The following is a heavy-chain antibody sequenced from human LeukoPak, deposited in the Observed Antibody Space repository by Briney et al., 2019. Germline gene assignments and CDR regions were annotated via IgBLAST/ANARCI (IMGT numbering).Heavy chain of an antibody. CDR3: ARLIYCSGGSCSHDY. V-gene: IGHV4-34*01. CDR2: MYYTGNT. J-gene: IGHJ4*02. CDR1: GGSFSGYY. Sequence: SETLSLTCAVYGGSFSGYYWGWIRQPPGKGLDWIGSMYYTGNTYYNPSLKSRVTISVDTSKNQISLRLTSVTAADTAVYYCARLIYCSGGSCSHDYWGQGTLVTVSS. D-gene: IGHD2-15*01.